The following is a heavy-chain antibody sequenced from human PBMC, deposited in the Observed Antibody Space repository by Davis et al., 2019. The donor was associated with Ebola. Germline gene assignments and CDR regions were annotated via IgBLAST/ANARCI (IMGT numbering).Heavy chain of an antibody. CDR3: ARHDGRLSASGWFSYYYGLDV. CDR2: IYYSGTT. D-gene: IGHD3-16*01. J-gene: IGHJ6*02. V-gene: IGHV4-59*08. CDR1: GGSFSGYY. Sequence: GSLRLSCAVYGGSFSGYYWSWIRQPPGKGLEWIGYIYYSGTTNYIPSLKSRVTMSVDVPRKQVSLTLSSVTAADTAVYYCARHDGRLSASGWFSYYYGLDVWGQGTTVTVSS.